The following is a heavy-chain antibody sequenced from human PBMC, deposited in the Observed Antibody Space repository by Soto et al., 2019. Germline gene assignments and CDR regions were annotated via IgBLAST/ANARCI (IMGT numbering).Heavy chain of an antibody. CDR1: GFTFSSYW. Sequence: WGSLRLSCAASGFTFSSYWMHCVRQAPWKGLVWVSRIRTDGSDTTYADSVKGRFTISRDNAKNTLYLQMNSLRVEDTAVYYCARETSGPHLYSDYWGKGTLVTV. CDR3: ARETSGPHLYSDY. V-gene: IGHV3-74*01. J-gene: IGHJ4*02. CDR2: IRTDGSDT. D-gene: IGHD2-15*01.